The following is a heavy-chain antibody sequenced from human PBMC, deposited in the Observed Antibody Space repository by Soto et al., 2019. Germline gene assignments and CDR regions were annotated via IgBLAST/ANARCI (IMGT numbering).Heavy chain of an antibody. V-gene: IGHV3-74*01. CDR3: TTNRMVGAVDY. D-gene: IGHD1-26*01. J-gene: IGHJ4*02. Sequence: GGSLRLSCAASGFTFSSHWMNWVRQAPGKGLVWVSGVSSDGSSTNFADSVEGRFTISRDNAKNTLYLQMDSLRTEDTAVYYCTTNRMVGAVDYWGQGTLVTVSS. CDR1: GFTFSSHW. CDR2: VSSDGSST.